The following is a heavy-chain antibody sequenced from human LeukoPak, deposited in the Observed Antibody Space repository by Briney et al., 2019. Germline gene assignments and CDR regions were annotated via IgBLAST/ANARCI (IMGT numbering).Heavy chain of an antibody. V-gene: IGHV4-39*02. CDR1: GGSISSHKHH. CDR2: IHHSGVT. D-gene: IGHD5-24*01. CDR3: ARRDNSFDS. J-gene: IGHJ4*02. Sequence: SETLSLTCSVSGGSISSHKHHWDWIRQPPGSGLEWIGSIHHSGVTYSNPSLRSRLTLSVDMSKNHFSLNLSSVTAADTAVYYCARRDNSFDSWGPGTLVTVSS.